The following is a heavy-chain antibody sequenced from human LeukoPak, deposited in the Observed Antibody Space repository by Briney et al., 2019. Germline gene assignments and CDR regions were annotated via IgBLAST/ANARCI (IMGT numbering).Heavy chain of an antibody. CDR3: ARDPGSSNWYWFDS. Sequence: SQTLSLTCAISGDSFSSNSAAWNWLRQSPSRGLEWLGRTYYRAEWYKDYAVSVRSRITIKSDTSKNQFSLQLNSVTPEDTAVYYCARDPGSSNWYWFDSWGQGTLVTVSS. J-gene: IGHJ5*01. CDR2: TYYRAEWYK. V-gene: IGHV6-1*01. CDR1: GDSFSSNSAA. D-gene: IGHD6-13*01.